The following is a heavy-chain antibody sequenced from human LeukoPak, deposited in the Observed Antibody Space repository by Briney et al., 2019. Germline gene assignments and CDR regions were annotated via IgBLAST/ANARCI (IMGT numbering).Heavy chain of an antibody. CDR1: GGSISSGGYS. CDR3: ARDSDREDAFDI. J-gene: IGHJ3*02. CDR2: IYHSGST. V-gene: IGHV4-30-2*01. Sequence: PSQTLSLTCAVSGGSISSGGYSWSWIRQPPGKGLEWIGYIYHSGSTYYNPSLKSRVTISVDRSKNQFSLKLSSVTAADTAVYYCARDSDREDAFDIWGQGTMVTVSS. D-gene: IGHD3-16*02.